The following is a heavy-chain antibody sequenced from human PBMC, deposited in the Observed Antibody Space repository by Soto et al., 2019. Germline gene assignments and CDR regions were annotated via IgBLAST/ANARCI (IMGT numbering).Heavy chain of an antibody. CDR2: LTNDGTLQ. CDR3: AKERVGGTFYTPLAF. V-gene: IGHV3-30*18. J-gene: IGHJ4*02. Sequence: PXGCLVIPFPASGFNFKNSCIHWFRQAPGKGLDWVAVLTNDGTLQYYADSVKGRFTISRENSKNTLSLHLNKLKPEDTAVYHCAKERVGGTFYTPLAFWGQGTLVTVSS. CDR1: GFNFKNSC. D-gene: IGHD1-7*01.